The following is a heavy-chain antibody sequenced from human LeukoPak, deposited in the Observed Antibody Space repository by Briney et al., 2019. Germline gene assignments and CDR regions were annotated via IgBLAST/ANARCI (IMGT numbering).Heavy chain of an antibody. J-gene: IGHJ6*03. Sequence: AASVKVSCKASGYTFTGYYMHWVRQAPGQGLEWMGWINPNSGGTNYAQKFQGRVTMTRDTSISTAYMELSRLRSDDTAVYYCARDPKATVTTYYYYYYYMDVWGKGTTVTVSS. D-gene: IGHD4-11*01. CDR3: ARDPKATVTTYYYYYYYMDV. CDR2: INPNSGGT. CDR1: GYTFTGYY. V-gene: IGHV1-2*02.